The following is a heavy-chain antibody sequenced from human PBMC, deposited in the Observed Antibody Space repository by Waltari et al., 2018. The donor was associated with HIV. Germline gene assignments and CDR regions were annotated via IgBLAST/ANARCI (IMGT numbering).Heavy chain of an antibody. CDR3: ARGKARDSDWFDAIDI. V-gene: IGHV3-33*01. D-gene: IGHD3-9*01. CDR2: RLSDGSNK. CDR1: GFTFSQYG. J-gene: IGHJ3*02. Sequence: QEQLVESGGGVAQPGTSLRLSCKVSGFTFSQYGMHWVRQAPGKGLEWLAVRLSDGSNKYYTDSVKGRCTISRDNSQNSLYLQLSSLRFEDTAVYYCARGKARDSDWFDAIDIWGRGTMVNISS.